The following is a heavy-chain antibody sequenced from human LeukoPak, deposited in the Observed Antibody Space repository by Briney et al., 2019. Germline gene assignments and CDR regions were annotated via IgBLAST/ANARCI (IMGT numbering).Heavy chain of an antibody. CDR2: ISSSSSYI. Sequence: GGSLSLSCAASGFTFSSYSMNWVRQAPGPGLEWVSSISSSSSYIYYADSVKGRFTISRDNAKNSLYLQMNSLRAEDTAVYYCARSFLSIAAAATDYWGQGTLVTVSS. D-gene: IGHD6-13*01. J-gene: IGHJ4*02. V-gene: IGHV3-21*01. CDR1: GFTFSSYS. CDR3: ARSFLSIAAAATDY.